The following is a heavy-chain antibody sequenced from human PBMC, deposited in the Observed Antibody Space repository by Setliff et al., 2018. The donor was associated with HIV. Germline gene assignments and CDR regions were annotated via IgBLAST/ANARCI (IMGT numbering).Heavy chain of an antibody. D-gene: IGHD5-18*01. J-gene: IGHJ6*03. CDR2: INHRGST. CDR3: ARLRADVDTATMFSYYYYMDV. V-gene: IGHV4-34*01. Sequence: PSETLSLTCAVYGGSFSGYYWSWIRQPPGKGLEWIGEINHRGSTNCNPSLKSRVSISVDTSKNQFSLKLSSVTAADTAVYYCARLRADVDTATMFSYYYYMDVWGKGTTVT. CDR1: GGSFSGYY.